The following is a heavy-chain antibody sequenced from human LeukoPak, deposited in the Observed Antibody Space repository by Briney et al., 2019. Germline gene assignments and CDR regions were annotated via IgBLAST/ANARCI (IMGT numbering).Heavy chain of an antibody. J-gene: IGHJ4*02. V-gene: IGHV4-59*01. CDR1: GGSISSYY. Sequence: PSETLSLTCTVSGGSISSYYWSWIRQPPGKGLEWIGYIYYSGSTNYNPSLKSRVTISVETSKNEFSLKLRSVTAADTAVYYCARVSGYRVEDYFDYWGQGTLVTVSS. CDR3: ARVSGYRVEDYFDY. D-gene: IGHD6-13*01. CDR2: IYYSGST.